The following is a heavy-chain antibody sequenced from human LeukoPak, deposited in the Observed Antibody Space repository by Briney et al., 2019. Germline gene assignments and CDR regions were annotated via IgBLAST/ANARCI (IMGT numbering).Heavy chain of an antibody. D-gene: IGHD4-23*01. CDR3: ARAGGISPFDY. Sequence: SETLSLTCTVSGGSITSYYWSWIRQPPGKGLEWIGYFYYSGSPNYNPSLKSRVTISVDTSKNQFSLKLFSVTAADAALYYCARAGGISPFDYWGQGTLVTVSS. J-gene: IGHJ4*02. CDR2: FYYSGSP. CDR1: GGSITSYY. V-gene: IGHV4-59*12.